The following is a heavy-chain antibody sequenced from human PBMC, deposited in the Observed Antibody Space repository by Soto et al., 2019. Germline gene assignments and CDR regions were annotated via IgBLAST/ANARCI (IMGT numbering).Heavy chain of an antibody. J-gene: IGHJ6*01. CDR3: ARVSGLVVVPAAAPTSPSFGLDV. V-gene: IGHV4-4*07. CDR1: GDSIRNFC. CDR2: MYITGST. D-gene: IGHD2-2*01. Sequence: SESLSPTWPLSGDSIRNFCWGWVRKPAGEGLEYNGRMYITGSTDYNPSLKGRVTMSFDTARNQFSLKMTTVTAADTAVYYCARVSGLVVVPAAAPTSPSFGLDVWGQGTSVTVSS.